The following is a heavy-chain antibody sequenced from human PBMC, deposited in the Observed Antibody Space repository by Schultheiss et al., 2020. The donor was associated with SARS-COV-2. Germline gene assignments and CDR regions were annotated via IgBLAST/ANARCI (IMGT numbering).Heavy chain of an antibody. Sequence: SETLSLTCTVSGGSISSYYWSWIRQPSGKGLEWIGYIYYSGSTNYNPSLKSRVTISVDTSKNQFSLKLSFVTAADTAVYYCARERPRDAFDIWGQGTMVTVAS. CDR1: GGSISSYY. V-gene: IGHV4-59*01. J-gene: IGHJ3*02. CDR2: IYYSGST. CDR3: ARERPRDAFDI.